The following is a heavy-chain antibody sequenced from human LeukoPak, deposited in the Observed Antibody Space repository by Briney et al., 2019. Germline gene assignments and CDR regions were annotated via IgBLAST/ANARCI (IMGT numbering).Heavy chain of an antibody. V-gene: IGHV1-69*06. J-gene: IGHJ4*02. CDR2: IIPIFGTA. Sequence: ASVKVSCKASGYTFTGYYMHWVRQAPGQGLEWMGGIIPIFGTANYAQKFQGRVTITADKSTSTAYMELSSLRSEDTAVYYCATDESCSGGSCYSEFDYWGQGTLVTVSS. CDR3: ATDESCSGGSCYSEFDY. D-gene: IGHD2-15*01. CDR1: GYTFTGYY.